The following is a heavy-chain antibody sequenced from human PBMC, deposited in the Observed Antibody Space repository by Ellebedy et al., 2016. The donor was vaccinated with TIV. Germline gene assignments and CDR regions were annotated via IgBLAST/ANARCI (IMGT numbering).Heavy chain of an antibody. J-gene: IGHJ4*02. Sequence: SGPTLVXPTQPLTLTCTFSGFSLSSTGVGVGWIRQPPGKALECLALIYWDDDKRYSPSLKSRLTVTKDTSKNQVVLIMTNMDPVDTATYYCVRTGRSADFDYWGQGTLVTVSS. CDR1: GFSLSSTGVG. D-gene: IGHD3-3*01. V-gene: IGHV2-5*02. CDR2: IYWDDDK. CDR3: VRTGRSADFDY.